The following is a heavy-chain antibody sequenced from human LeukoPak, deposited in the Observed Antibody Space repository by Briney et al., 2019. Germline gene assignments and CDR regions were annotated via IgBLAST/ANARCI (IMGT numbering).Heavy chain of an antibody. V-gene: IGHV1-46*01. D-gene: IGHD7-27*01. CDR1: GYTFTSYY. CDR3: ARDGKLTGAPYFDY. Sequence: GASVKVSCKASGYTFTSYYMHWVRQAPGQGLEWMGIINPSGGSTSYAQKFQGRVTITTDESTSTAYMELSSLRSEDTAVYYCARDGKLTGAPYFDYWGQGTLVTVSS. CDR2: INPSGGST. J-gene: IGHJ4*02.